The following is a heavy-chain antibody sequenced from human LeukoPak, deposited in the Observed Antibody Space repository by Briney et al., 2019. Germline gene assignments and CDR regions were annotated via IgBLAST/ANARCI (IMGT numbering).Heavy chain of an antibody. CDR2: NSGSGGST. V-gene: IGHV3-23*01. D-gene: IGHD3-22*01. Sequence: GGSLRLSCAASGFTFSSYAMGWVRQAPGKGLEWVSANSGSGGSTYYADSVKGRFTISRDNSKNTLYLQMNSLRAEDTAVYYCARDPLLGYDSSGYLHWGQGTLVTVSS. CDR3: ARDPLLGYDSSGYLH. CDR1: GFTFSSYA. J-gene: IGHJ4*02.